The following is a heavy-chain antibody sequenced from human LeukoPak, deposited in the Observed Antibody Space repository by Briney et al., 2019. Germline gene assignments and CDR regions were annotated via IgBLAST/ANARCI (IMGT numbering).Heavy chain of an antibody. J-gene: IGHJ4*02. CDR1: VFTFSDYY. D-gene: IGHD5-24*01. CDR3: ANRESHKAFDY. Sequence: PGGSRRLSCAASVFTFSDYYITGIGQAPRKGLEWVSYISSSGSTIYYAESVKARFPISRDNAKNSLFLEMNSLRAEDTAVYYCANRESHKAFDYRGQGTRVTVSS. CDR2: ISSSGSTI. V-gene: IGHV3-11*01.